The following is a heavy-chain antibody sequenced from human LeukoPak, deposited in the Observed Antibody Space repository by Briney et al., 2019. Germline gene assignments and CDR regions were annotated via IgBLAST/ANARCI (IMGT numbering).Heavy chain of an antibody. J-gene: IGHJ4*02. D-gene: IGHD1-26*01. Sequence: GGSLRLSCAASGFTFSSYAMTWVRQAPGKGLEWVSAISGSGGSTVYADSVKGRLTISRDNSKNTLYLQMSSLRDEDTAVYYCTNGGSYAPLDYWGQGTLVTVSS. CDR3: TNGGSYAPLDY. V-gene: IGHV3-23*01. CDR2: ISGSGGST. CDR1: GFTFSSYA.